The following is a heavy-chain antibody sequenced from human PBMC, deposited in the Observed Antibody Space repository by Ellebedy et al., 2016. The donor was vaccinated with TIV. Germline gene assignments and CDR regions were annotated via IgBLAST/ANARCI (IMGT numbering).Heavy chain of an antibody. CDR1: GFTFSFYW. J-gene: IGHJ4*02. CDR2: INTDGSEK. Sequence: GESLKISCAGSGFTFSFYWMSWLRQAPGKGPEWVANINTDGSEKFYVDSVKGRFTISRDNAKNSLYLQMNSLRAEDTAVDYCASPPGVVALWGQGTLVTVSS. V-gene: IGHV3-7*03. CDR3: ASPPGVVAL. D-gene: IGHD3-10*01.